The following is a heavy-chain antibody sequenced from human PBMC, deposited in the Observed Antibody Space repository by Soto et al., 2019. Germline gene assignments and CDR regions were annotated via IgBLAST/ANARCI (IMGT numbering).Heavy chain of an antibody. CDR3: AAIRGVVGY. CDR1: GFTFSDHH. D-gene: IGHD3-10*01. J-gene: IGHJ4*02. Sequence: EVQLVESGGGLVQPGGSLRLSCAASGFTFSDHHMDWVRQAPGKGLEWVGRIRDKADSYTTVYAASVKGRFTISRDDSRNSMYLQMNSLKSEDTAVYYCAAIRGVVGYWRQGTLVTVSS. V-gene: IGHV3-72*01. CDR2: IRDKADSYTT.